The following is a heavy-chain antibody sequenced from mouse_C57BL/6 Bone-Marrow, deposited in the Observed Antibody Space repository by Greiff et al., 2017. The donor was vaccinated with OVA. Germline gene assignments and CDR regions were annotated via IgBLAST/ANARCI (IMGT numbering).Heavy chain of an antibody. CDR1: GYAFSSYW. CDR2: IYPGDGDT. D-gene: IGHD1-1*01. V-gene: IGHV1-80*01. CDR3: ASSLFYYGSRDY. Sequence: VQLQQSGAELVKPGASVKISCKASGYAFSSYWMNWVKQRPGKGLEWIGQIYPGDGDTNYNGKFKGKATLTADKSSSTAYMQLSSLTSDDSAVYFCASSLFYYGSRDYWGQGTLVTVSA. J-gene: IGHJ3*01.